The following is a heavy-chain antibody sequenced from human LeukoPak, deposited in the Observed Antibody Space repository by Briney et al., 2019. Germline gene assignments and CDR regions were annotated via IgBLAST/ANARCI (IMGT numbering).Heavy chain of an antibody. CDR2: MSFDGSDK. Sequence: GGSLRLSCVASGFTFRDYGMHWVRQAPGKGLERVALMSFDGSDKYFADSVKGRFTISRDNSKNTLYLHMSDLRAEDTALYYCAKDLAGGNVPDSWGQGALVTVYS. J-gene: IGHJ4*02. CDR3: AKDLAGGNVPDS. CDR1: GFTFRDYG. V-gene: IGHV3-30*18. D-gene: IGHD2-8*02.